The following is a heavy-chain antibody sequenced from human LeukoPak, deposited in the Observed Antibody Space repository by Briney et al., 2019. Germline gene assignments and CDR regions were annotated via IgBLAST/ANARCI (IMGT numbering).Heavy chain of an antibody. D-gene: IGHD6-19*01. Sequence: GGSLRLSCAASGFTFDDYGMSWVRQAPGKGLEWVSGINWNGGSTGYADSVKGRFTISRDNAKNSLYLQMNSLRAEDTALYNCARDFRWLTNYYFDYWGQGTLVTVSS. CDR2: INWNGGST. CDR1: GFTFDDYG. CDR3: ARDFRWLTNYYFDY. J-gene: IGHJ4*02. V-gene: IGHV3-20*01.